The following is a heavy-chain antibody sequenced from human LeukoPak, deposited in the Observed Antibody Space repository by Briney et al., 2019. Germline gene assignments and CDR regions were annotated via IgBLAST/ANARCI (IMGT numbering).Heavy chain of an antibody. CDR3: AREPPGEIVVD. J-gene: IGHJ4*02. V-gene: IGHV4-4*02. D-gene: IGHD3-22*01. Sequence: SETLSLTCAVSGGSISSSNWWSWVRQPPGKGLEWIGYVYYSGSTNYNPSLKSRVTISVDTSKNQFSLKLSSVTAADTAVYYCAREPPGEIVVDWGQGTLVTVSS. CDR1: GGSISSSNW. CDR2: VYYSGST.